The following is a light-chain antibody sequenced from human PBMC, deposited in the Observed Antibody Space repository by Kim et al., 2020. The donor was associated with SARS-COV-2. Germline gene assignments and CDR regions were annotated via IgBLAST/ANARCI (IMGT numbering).Light chain of an antibody. CDR2: GKN. CDR3: NSRDSNDNVV. V-gene: IGLV3-19*01. Sequence: SSELTQDPAVSVALGQTVRITCQGDSLRSYYATWYQQKPGQAPTLVIYGKNNRPSGIPDRFSGFSSGNTASLTITGPQAGDEADYYCNSRDSNDNVVFGG. J-gene: IGLJ2*01. CDR1: SLRSYY.